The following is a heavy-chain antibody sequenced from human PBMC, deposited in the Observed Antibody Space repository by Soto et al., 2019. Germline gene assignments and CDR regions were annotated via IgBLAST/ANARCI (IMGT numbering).Heavy chain of an antibody. CDR3: VRGTDTASCPNC. J-gene: IGHJ4*02. CDR1: GFTVSNYR. D-gene: IGHD5-18*01. Sequence: EVQLVESGGGLIQPGGSLRLSCVAPGFTVSNYRMSWVRQAPGKGLEWVSVIYSADSTYYIDSVKGRFTISRDNSKNTLYLQRNSLRAEDTAVYSCVRGTDTASCPNCWGQGTLVTVSS. V-gene: IGHV3-53*01. CDR2: IYSADST.